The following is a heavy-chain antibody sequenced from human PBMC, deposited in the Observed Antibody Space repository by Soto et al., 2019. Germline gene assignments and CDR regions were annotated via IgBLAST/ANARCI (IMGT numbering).Heavy chain of an antibody. V-gene: IGHV1-18*01. CDR1: GYTFTSYG. CDR3: ASSFTRGVGASAFDY. D-gene: IGHD1-26*01. J-gene: IGHJ4*02. Sequence: ASVKVSCKASGYTFTSYGISWVRQAPGQGLEWMGWISAYNGNTNYAQKLQGRVTMTTDTSTSTAYMELRSLRSDDTAVYYCASSFTRGVGASAFDYWGQGTLVTVSS. CDR2: ISAYNGNT.